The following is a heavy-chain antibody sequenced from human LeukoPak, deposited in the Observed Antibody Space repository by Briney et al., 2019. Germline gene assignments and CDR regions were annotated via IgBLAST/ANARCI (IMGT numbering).Heavy chain of an antibody. V-gene: IGHV3-23*01. CDR3: AKAPTATVVFFES. CDR1: GFIVNTNY. J-gene: IGHJ4*02. Sequence: PGGSLRLSCAASGFIVNTNYMTWVRQAPGKGLEWVSSFSASGGSTYYADSVKGRFTISRDNSKNIMFLQMNSLRAEDTAIYYCAKAPTATVVFFESWGQGSLVIVSS. CDR2: FSASGGST. D-gene: IGHD2-8*02.